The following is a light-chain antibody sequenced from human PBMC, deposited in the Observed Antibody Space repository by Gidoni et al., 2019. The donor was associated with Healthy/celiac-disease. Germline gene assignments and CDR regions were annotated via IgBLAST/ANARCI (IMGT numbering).Light chain of an antibody. Sequence: DIQMTQSPSSLSASVGDSVTITCRASQSISSYLNWYQQKPRKAPKLLIYAASSLQSGVPSRFSGSGSGTDFTLTISSLQPEDFATYYCQQSYSTLMCSFGQGTKLEIK. J-gene: IGKJ2*04. CDR1: QSISSY. CDR3: QQSYSTLMCS. CDR2: AAS. V-gene: IGKV1-39*01.